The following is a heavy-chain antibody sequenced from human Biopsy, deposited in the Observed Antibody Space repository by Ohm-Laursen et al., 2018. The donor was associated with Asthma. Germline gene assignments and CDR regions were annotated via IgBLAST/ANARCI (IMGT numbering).Heavy chain of an antibody. J-gene: IGHJ4*02. V-gene: IGHV3-30*03. Sequence: SLRLSCAASGFTFSSYGMHWVRQAPRKGLAWVAVISYDGSNKYYADSVKGRFTISRDNSKNTLYLQMNSLRAEDTAVYYCARYAWELQKPYAYYFDYWGQGTLVTVSS. CDR1: GFTFSSYG. CDR3: ARYAWELQKPYAYYFDY. CDR2: ISYDGSNK. D-gene: IGHD1-26*01.